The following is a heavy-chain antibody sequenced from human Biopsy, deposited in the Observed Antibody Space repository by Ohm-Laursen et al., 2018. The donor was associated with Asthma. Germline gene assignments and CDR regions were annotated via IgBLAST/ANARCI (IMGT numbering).Heavy chain of an antibody. Sequence: GASVKVSCKAYGDSFISYAITWVRQAPGQGLEWMGGIIPIIGTAHYAPKFQGRVTISADESTSTAYMELTSLSSEDTAVFFCGGCSSSNYYYGLGVWGQGTTVIVSS. V-gene: IGHV1-69*13. CDR3: GGCSSSNYYYGLGV. CDR1: GDSFISYA. CDR2: IIPIIGTA. D-gene: IGHD6-6*01. J-gene: IGHJ6*02.